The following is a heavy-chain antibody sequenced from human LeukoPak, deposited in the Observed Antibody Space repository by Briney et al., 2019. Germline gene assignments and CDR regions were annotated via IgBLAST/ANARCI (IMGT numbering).Heavy chain of an antibody. J-gene: IGHJ4*02. Sequence: ASVKVSCKASEYSFTTYYVHWVRQTPGQGLEWMGMINPSGVDTTYAQKFQGRITVTRDTSTNTVYMELSSLRSEDTAVYYCARESWERYFDYWGQGTLVTVSS. CDR3: ARESWERYFDY. D-gene: IGHD1-1*01. V-gene: IGHV1-46*01. CDR2: INPSGVDT. CDR1: EYSFTTYY.